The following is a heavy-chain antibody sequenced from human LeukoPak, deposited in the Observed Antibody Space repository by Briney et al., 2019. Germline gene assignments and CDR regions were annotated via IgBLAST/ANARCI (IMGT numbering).Heavy chain of an antibody. CDR2: IRSNGGSQ. V-gene: IGHV3-23*01. J-gene: IGHJ4*02. Sequence: GGSLRLSCAASGFTFSTYAMSWVRQAPGKGLEWVSAIRSNGGSQYYAESVKGRFTISRDNSKDTLYLQMNRLRAEDTAIYYCAGPRTLTNDFWGQGTLVTVSS. CDR3: AGPRTLTNDF. CDR1: GFTFSTYA.